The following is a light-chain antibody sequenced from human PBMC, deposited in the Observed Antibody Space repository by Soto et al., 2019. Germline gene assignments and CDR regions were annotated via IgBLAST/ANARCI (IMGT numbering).Light chain of an antibody. Sequence: IQMTQSPSTLSASVGDTVTVTCRASQSVSGWLAWYQQKPGEAPKLLIYDASALESGVPSRFSGSRSGTEYTLTISSLQPEDFATYYCQQLERYPSTFGGGTKVDIK. CDR3: QQLERYPST. V-gene: IGKV1-5*01. J-gene: IGKJ4*01. CDR1: QSVSGW. CDR2: DAS.